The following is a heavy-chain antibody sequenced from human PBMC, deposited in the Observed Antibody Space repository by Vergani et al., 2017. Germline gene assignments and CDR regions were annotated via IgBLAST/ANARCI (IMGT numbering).Heavy chain of an antibody. CDR2: INHSGST. J-gene: IGHJ6*02. D-gene: IGHD6-13*01. V-gene: IGHV4-38-2*01. CDR3: ARGGYSSSWPTSRGYYYYYYGMDV. CDR1: GYSISSGYY. Sequence: QVQLQESGPGLVKPSETLSLTCAVSGYSISSGYYWSWIRQPPGKGLEWIGEINHSGSTNYNPSLKSRVTISVDTSKNQFSLKLSSVTAADTAVYYCARGGYSSSWPTSRGYYYYYYGMDVWGQGTTVTVSS.